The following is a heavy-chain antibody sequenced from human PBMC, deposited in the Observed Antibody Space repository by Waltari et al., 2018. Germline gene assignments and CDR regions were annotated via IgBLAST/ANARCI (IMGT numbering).Heavy chain of an antibody. V-gene: IGHV3-30*04. CDR2: ISYDGSKK. J-gene: IGHJ4*02. CDR1: GFTFSRYA. CDR3: ARDDFDWNAIGY. D-gene: IGHD1-1*01. Sequence: QVQLVESGGGVVQPGRSLTLSCAASGFTFSRYAMHWVRQAPGKGLEWVAVISYDGSKKYYGDSVKGRFTISRDNSKNTLYVQMKSLRVEDTAVYYCARDDFDWNAIGYWGQGTLVTVSS.